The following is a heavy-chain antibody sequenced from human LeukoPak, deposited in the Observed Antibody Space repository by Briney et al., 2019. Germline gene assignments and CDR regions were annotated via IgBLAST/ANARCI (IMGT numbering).Heavy chain of an antibody. CDR1: GGPISRYF. J-gene: IGHJ4*02. CDR2: ISSSGST. V-gene: IGHV4-59*08. D-gene: IGHD6-19*01. Sequence: SETLSLTCTVSGGPISRYFWTWIRLPPTKGLEWIGYISSSGSTSYNPSLTSRVIISIDTSKNHFSLKLSSVTAADTAVYYCARLIAVAGTFYYFDYWGQGTLVPVSS. CDR3: ARLIAVAGTFYYFDY.